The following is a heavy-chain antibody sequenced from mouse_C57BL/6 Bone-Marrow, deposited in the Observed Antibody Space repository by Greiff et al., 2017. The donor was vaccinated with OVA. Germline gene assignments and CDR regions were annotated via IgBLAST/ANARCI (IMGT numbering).Heavy chain of an antibody. CDR2: IWSGGST. V-gene: IGHV2-2*01. CDR3: ARSSSYYGNPFYAMDY. Sequence: VKLQESGPGLVQPSQSLSITCTVSGFSLTSYGVHWVRQSPGKGLEWLGVIWSGGSTDYNAAFISRLSISKDNSKSQVFFKMNSLQADDTAIYYCARSSSYYGNPFYAMDYWGQGTSVTVSS. D-gene: IGHD2-1*01. J-gene: IGHJ4*01. CDR1: GFSLTSYG.